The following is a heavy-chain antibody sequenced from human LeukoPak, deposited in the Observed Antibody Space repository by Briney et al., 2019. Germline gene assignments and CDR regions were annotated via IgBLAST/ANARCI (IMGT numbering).Heavy chain of an antibody. D-gene: IGHD3-3*01. CDR3: ARRLKTDFLYDFWSGYKDAFDI. J-gene: IGHJ3*02. CDR1: GGSISSYY. V-gene: IGHV4-59*01. CDR2: IYYSGST. Sequence: SETLSLTCTVSGGSISSYYWSWLRQPPGKGLEWIGYIYYSGSTNYNPSLKSRVTISVDTSKNQFSLKLSSVTAADTAVYYCARRLKTDFLYDFWSGYKDAFDIWGQGTMVTVSS.